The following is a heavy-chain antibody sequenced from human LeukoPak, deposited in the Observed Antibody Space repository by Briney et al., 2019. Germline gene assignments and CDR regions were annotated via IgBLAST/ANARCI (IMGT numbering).Heavy chain of an antibody. J-gene: IGHJ6*02. D-gene: IGHD6-13*01. CDR1: GFTFSSYA. V-gene: IGHV3-23*01. CDR3: AKTDSSSWYNDYYYGMDV. CDR2: ISGSGGST. Sequence: SGGSLRLSCAASGFTFSSYAMSWVRQAPGKGLEWASAISGSGGSTYYADSVKGRFTISRDNSKNTLYLQMNSLRAEDTAVYYCAKTDSSSWYNDYYYGMDVWGQGTTVTVSS.